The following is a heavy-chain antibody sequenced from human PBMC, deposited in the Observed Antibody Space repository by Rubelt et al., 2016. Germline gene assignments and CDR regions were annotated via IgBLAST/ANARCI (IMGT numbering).Heavy chain of an antibody. Sequence: QVQLQESGPGLVKPSETLSLTCTVSGDSVISDSYYWGWIRQPPGKGLEWIGSINYSGSTYYNPSLKSRVTMSADTSKNPLSVNLTSVTGADTAIDCCARPFYYWSAAYSLYWFDPWGQGTLVTVSS. CDR2: INYSGST. J-gene: IGHJ5*02. V-gene: IGHV4-39*01. D-gene: IGHD3-10*01. CDR1: GDSVISDSYY. CDR3: ARPFYYWSAAYSLYWFDP.